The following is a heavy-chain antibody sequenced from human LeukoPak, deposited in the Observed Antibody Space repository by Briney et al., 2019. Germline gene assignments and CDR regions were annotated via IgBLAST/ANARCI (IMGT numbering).Heavy chain of an antibody. V-gene: IGHV4-59*11. Sequence: SETLSLTCTVSGGSISSHYWSWIRQPPGKGLEWIGYIYYSGSTNCNPSLKSRVTISVDTSKNQFSLKLSSVTAADTAVYYCARGSIVGATGGWFDPWGQGTLVTVSS. D-gene: IGHD1-26*01. CDR3: ARGSIVGATGGWFDP. CDR1: GGSISSHY. CDR2: IYYSGST. J-gene: IGHJ5*02.